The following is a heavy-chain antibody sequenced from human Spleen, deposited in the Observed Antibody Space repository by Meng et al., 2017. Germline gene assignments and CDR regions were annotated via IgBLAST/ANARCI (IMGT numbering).Heavy chain of an antibody. CDR1: GFTFSSYS. CDR2: ISSSSSYI. Sequence: GESLKISCAASGFTFSSYSMNWVRQAPGKGLEWVSSISSSSSYIYYADSVKGRFTISRDNAKNSLYLQMNSLRAEDTAVYYCARDAEGSGSYYNYWGQGTLVTVSS. J-gene: IGHJ4*02. V-gene: IGHV3-21*01. D-gene: IGHD3-10*01. CDR3: ARDAEGSGSYYNY.